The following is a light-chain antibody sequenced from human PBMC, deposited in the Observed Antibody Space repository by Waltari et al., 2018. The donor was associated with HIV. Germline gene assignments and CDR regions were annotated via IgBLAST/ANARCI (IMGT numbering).Light chain of an antibody. J-gene: IGLJ3*02. Sequence: QSVLTQPPSVSGAPGQRVPISCTGSSSHIGAGYDVHWYQQLPGTAPKLLIYGNNHPASWVPDRFSGSKSGTSASLAITGLQSGGEADYYCQSYDSTLSGSDWVFGGGTKLTVL. V-gene: IGLV1-40*01. CDR2: GNN. CDR3: QSYDSTLSGSDWV. CDR1: SSHIGAGYD.